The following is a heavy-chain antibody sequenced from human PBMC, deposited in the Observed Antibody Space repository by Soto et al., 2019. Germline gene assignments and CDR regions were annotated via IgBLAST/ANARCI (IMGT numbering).Heavy chain of an antibody. J-gene: IGHJ4*02. Sequence: SETLSLTCTVSGGSISSYYWSWIRQPPGKGLEWIGYIYYSGSTNYNPSLKSRVTISVDTSKNQFSLKLSSVTAADTAVHYCAAGTYYYDYWGQGTLVTVSS. V-gene: IGHV4-59*12. CDR1: GGSISSYY. CDR2: IYYSGST. CDR3: AAGTYYYDY.